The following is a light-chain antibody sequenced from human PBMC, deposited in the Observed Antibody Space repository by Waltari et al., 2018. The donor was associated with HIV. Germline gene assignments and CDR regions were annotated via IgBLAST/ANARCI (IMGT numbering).Light chain of an antibody. Sequence: QSVLTQPPSVSGAPGQRVTIPCTGSSPNNGAVYDVPWYQQLPGTAPKLLIYGNSNRPSGVPDRFSGSKSGTSASLAITGLQAEDEADYYCQSYDSSLSGYYVFGTGTKVTVL. CDR3: QSYDSSLSGYYV. J-gene: IGLJ1*01. CDR2: GNS. CDR1: SPNNGAVYD. V-gene: IGLV1-40*01.